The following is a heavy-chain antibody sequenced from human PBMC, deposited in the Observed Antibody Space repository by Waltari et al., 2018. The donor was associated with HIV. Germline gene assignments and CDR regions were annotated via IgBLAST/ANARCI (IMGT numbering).Heavy chain of an antibody. Sequence: QVQLVQSGAEVKKPGDSVKVSCKASGYTFTSYDINWVRQATGQGLEWMGWMNPNSGNTGYAQKFQGRVTMTRNTSISTAYMELSSLRSEDTAVYYCARGPYYYGSGSYWFDPWGQGTLVTVSS. CDR1: GYTFTSYD. V-gene: IGHV1-8*01. CDR2: MNPNSGNT. J-gene: IGHJ5*02. D-gene: IGHD3-10*01. CDR3: ARGPYYYGSGSYWFDP.